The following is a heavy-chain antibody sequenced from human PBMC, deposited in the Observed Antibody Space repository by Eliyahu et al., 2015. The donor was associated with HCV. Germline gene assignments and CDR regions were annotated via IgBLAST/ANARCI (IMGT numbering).Heavy chain of an antibody. CDR1: GFYFSDAY. V-gene: IGHV3-15*01. J-gene: IGHJ4*02. Sequence: EVQLVESGGGLVKPGGSLRLSCAASGFYFSDAYMNWVRQAPGKGLEWVGRIRSKTDGGSTDYAAPVKGRFTISRDDSRNTLYLQMNSLKTEDTAVYFCATRYCSGGTCYSGVFNWGQGTLVTVSS. D-gene: IGHD2-15*01. CDR3: ATRYCSGGTCYSGVFN. CDR2: IRSKTDGGST.